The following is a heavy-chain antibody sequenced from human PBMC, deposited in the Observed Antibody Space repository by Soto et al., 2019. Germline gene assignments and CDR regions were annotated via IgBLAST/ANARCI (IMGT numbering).Heavy chain of an antibody. J-gene: IGHJ4*02. Sequence: PGGCLRLSCAASRFTYTRDSMSWVRRAPGKALEWVSAISGSGGSTYYADSVKGRFTISSDNSKNTLYLQMNSLRAEDTAVYYCAKDRYGDYRDDYWGQGTLVTVSS. CDR3: AKDRYGDYRDDY. CDR2: ISGSGGST. D-gene: IGHD4-17*01. CDR1: RFTYTRDS. V-gene: IGHV3-23*01.